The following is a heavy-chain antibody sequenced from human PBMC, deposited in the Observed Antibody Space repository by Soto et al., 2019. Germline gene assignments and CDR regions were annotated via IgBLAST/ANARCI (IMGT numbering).Heavy chain of an antibody. CDR2: IWYDGSNK. V-gene: IGHV3-33*01. CDR3: ARTIAAAGTLLYFQH. D-gene: IGHD6-13*01. J-gene: IGHJ1*01. Sequence: QVQLVESGGGVVQPGRSLRLSCAASGFTFSSYGMHWVRQAPGKGLEWVAVIWYDGSNKYYADSVKGRFTISRDNSKNTLSLQMNSLRAEDTAVYYCARTIAAAGTLLYFQHWGQGTLVTVSS. CDR1: GFTFSSYG.